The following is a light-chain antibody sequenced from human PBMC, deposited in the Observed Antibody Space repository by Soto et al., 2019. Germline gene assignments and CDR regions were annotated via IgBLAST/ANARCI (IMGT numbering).Light chain of an antibody. CDR1: QGISNY. CDR3: QKYNSAPRT. Sequence: DIQMTQSPSSLSASVGDRVTITCRASQGISNYLAWYQQKPGKVPKVLIYAASTLQSGVPSRFSGSGSGTDFTITISSMQPEDVATYYCQKYNSAPRTLGQGTKVDIK. J-gene: IGKJ1*01. CDR2: AAS. V-gene: IGKV1-27*01.